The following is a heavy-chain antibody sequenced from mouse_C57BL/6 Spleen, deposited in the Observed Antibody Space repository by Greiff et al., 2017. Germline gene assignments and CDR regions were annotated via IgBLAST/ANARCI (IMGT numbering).Heavy chain of an antibody. V-gene: IGHV1-53*01. CDR3: AREGISNYLYYFDD. J-gene: IGHJ2*01. CDR1: GYTFTSYW. Sequence: QVQLQQPGTELVKPGASVKLSCKASGYTFTSYWMHWVKQRSGQGLEWIGNINPSNGGTNYNEKFKGKATLTVDKSSSTAYMQLSSLTSEDSAVYYCAREGISNYLYYFDDWGQGTTLTVSS. D-gene: IGHD2-5*01. CDR2: INPSNGGT.